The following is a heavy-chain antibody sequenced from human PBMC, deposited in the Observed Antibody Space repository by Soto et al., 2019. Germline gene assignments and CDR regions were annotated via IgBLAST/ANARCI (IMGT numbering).Heavy chain of an antibody. CDR2: ISANDVGT. V-gene: IGHV3-23*01. J-gene: IGHJ4*02. D-gene: IGHD1-20*01. Sequence: PGGSLRLSCEASGFTLRNYAMTWIRQAPGKGLEWVSLISANDVGTYYAESVKTRLTISTDQSRNTVYLQMDSLRADDTAIYYCAKAKNDYNWDNRPPFDYWGQGTLVTVSS. CDR1: GFTLRNYA. CDR3: AKAKNDYNWDNRPPFDY.